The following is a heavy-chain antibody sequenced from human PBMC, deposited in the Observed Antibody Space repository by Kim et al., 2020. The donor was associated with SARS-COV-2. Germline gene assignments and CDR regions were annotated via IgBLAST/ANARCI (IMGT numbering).Heavy chain of an antibody. CDR1: GGSISSSNYY. D-gene: IGHD6-19*01. CDR3: APLQGCSGCQPIEY. CDR2: IYYTGRT. V-gene: IGHV4-39*01. Sequence: SETLSLTCTVSGGSISSSNYYWGWIRQPPGKGLAWIGSIYYTGRTYYSPSLKGRVTISVDTSRNQFSLKLSSVTAADTAVYYCAPLQGCSGCQPIEYWGQGILVTVSS. J-gene: IGHJ4*02.